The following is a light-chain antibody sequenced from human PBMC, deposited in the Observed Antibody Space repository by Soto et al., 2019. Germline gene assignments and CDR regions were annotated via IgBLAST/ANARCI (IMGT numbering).Light chain of an antibody. V-gene: IGKV1-5*01. J-gene: IGKJ1*01. Sequence: DIQMTQSPPTLPASVGDRVTISCRASQTVERWLAWYQQKPGKAPKLLISDVSTLERGVPSRFSGSGSATEFTLTISGLQSDDFATYYCQQYKDHVWTFGQGTKV. CDR1: QTVERW. CDR3: QQYKDHVWT. CDR2: DVS.